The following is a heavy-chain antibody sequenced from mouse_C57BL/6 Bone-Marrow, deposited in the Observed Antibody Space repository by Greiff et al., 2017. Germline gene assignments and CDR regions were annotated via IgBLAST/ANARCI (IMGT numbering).Heavy chain of an antibody. D-gene: IGHD2-3*01. V-gene: IGHV1-85*01. CDR2: IYPRAGST. J-gene: IGHJ3*01. Sequence: QVHVKQSGPELVKPGASVKLSCKVSGYTFTSYDINWVKQRPGQGLEWIGWIYPRAGSTKYNEKFKGQATLTVDTSSSTAYMELHSLTSEDSAVYFCARSGWLPAWFAYWGQGTRVTVSA. CDR3: ARSGWLPAWFAY. CDR1: GYTFTSYD.